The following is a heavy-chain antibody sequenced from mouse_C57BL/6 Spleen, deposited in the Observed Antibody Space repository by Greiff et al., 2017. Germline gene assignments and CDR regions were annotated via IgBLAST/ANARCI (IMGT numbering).Heavy chain of an antibody. Sequence: EVMLVESGGGLVKPGGSLKLSCAASGFTFSSYAMSWVRQTPEKRLEWVATISDGGRYTYYPDNVKGRFTISRDNAKNNLYLQMSHLKSEDTAMYYCARDYDEGAWFAYWGQGTLVTVSA. J-gene: IGHJ3*01. CDR3: ARDYDEGAWFAY. V-gene: IGHV5-4*01. CDR2: ISDGGRYT. D-gene: IGHD2-12*01. CDR1: GFTFSSYA.